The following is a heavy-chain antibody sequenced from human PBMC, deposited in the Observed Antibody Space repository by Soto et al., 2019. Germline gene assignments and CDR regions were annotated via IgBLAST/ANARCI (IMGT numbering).Heavy chain of an antibody. CDR2: IIPIPDIT. V-gene: IGHV1-69*04. CDR1: GGTFSTYI. J-gene: IGHJ3*01. D-gene: IGHD3-3*01. Sequence: ASVKVSCKAPGGTFSTYIISWVRQAPGQGLEWMGRIIPIPDITNYAQKFQGRVTVTADRSTSTAYMELTGLKSEDTAVYYCARDRITTRGDAFDLWGQGTMVTVSS. CDR3: ARDRITTRGDAFDL.